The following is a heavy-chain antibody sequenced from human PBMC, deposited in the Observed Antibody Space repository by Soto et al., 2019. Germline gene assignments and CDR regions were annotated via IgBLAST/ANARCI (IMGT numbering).Heavy chain of an antibody. CDR3: ARDQEVYDEYYFDY. J-gene: IGHJ4*02. Sequence: HPGGSLRLSCAASGFTFSNYLMSWVRQAPGKGLEWVATIKQDGSEKYYVDSVKGRFTISRDNAKSSLYLQMNSLRAEDTAVYYCARDQEVYDEYYFDYWGQGSMVTVSS. CDR1: GFTFSNYL. D-gene: IGHD2-8*01. CDR2: IKQDGSEK. V-gene: IGHV3-7*01.